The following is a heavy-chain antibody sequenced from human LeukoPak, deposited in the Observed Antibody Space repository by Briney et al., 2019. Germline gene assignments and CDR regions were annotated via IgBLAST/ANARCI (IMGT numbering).Heavy chain of an antibody. Sequence: SETLSLTCTGSGGSISSHYWRWLGQAPGKGREWIGYIYYSGSTNYNPSLKSRVTISVDTSKNQFSLKLSSVTAADTAVYYCARVRVVPAGTYTWFDPWGQGTLVTVSS. D-gene: IGHD2-2*01. J-gene: IGHJ5*02. CDR1: GGSISSHY. CDR3: ARVRVVPAGTYTWFDP. CDR2: IYYSGST. V-gene: IGHV4-59*11.